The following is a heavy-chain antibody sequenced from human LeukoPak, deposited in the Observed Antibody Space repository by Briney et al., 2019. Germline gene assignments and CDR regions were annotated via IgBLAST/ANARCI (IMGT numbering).Heavy chain of an antibody. J-gene: IGHJ6*02. CDR3: ARDRLYNYGYYGMDV. Sequence: GASVKVSCKASGYTFTSYGISWVRQAPGQGLEWMGWISAYNENTNYAQKLQSKVTMTTDTSTTTAYMELRSLRSDDTAVYSCARDRLYNYGYYGMDVWGQGTTVTVSS. V-gene: IGHV1-18*01. CDR2: ISAYNENT. CDR1: GYTFTSYG. D-gene: IGHD5-18*01.